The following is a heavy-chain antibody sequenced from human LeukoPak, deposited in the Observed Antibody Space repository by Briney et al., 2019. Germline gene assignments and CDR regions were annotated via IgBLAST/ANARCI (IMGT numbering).Heavy chain of an antibody. Sequence: PGGSARLSCAASGFTFSSYWMHWVRQAPGKGLVCVSRINNDRHSTTYADSVKGRFTISRDNDKNTLYLQMNSLRAEDTAVYFCARGHYGMDVWGQGTTVTVSS. CDR2: INNDRHST. CDR1: GFTFSSYW. J-gene: IGHJ6*02. CDR3: ARGHYGMDV. V-gene: IGHV3-74*01.